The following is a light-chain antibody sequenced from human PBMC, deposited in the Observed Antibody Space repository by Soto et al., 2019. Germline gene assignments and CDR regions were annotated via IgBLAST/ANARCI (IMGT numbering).Light chain of an antibody. CDR1: QSVDIY. CDR3: QQYKDWPPIT. CDR2: DTS. V-gene: IGKV3-15*01. Sequence: EIVMTQSPASLSVYPGERATLSCRASQSVDIYFAWYQQRPGQAPRLLIYDTSIRAPGIQATFSGSGSGTEFTLTISSLQSEDVAVYYCQQYKDWPPITFGGGTKVQIK. J-gene: IGKJ4*01.